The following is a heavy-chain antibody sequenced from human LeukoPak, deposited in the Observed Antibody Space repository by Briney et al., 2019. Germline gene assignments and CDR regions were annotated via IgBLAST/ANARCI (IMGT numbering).Heavy chain of an antibody. CDR3: ARGRAQSSGSYYLLDAFDI. V-gene: IGHV3-21*01. CDR1: GFTFSSYS. CDR2: ISSSSSYI. D-gene: IGHD1-26*01. Sequence: PGGSLRLSCAASGFTFSSYSMNWVRQAPGKGLEWVSSISSSSSYIYYADSVKGRFTISRDNAKNSLYLQMNSLRAEDTAVYYCARGRAQSSGSYYLLDAFDIWGQGTMVTVSS. J-gene: IGHJ3*02.